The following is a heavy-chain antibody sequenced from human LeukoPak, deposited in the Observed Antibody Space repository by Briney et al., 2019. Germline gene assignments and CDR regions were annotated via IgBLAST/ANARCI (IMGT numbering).Heavy chain of an antibody. J-gene: IGHJ4*01. Sequence: GGSLRLSCAASVFTFSNYAMTWVRQAPGKGLEWVSGISGSGGSTYYADSVKGRFTISRDNSKNTVNLYMNNLRAEDTAVYYCAKGQLLWFGQLLPDYWGHGILVTVSS. D-gene: IGHD3-10*01. CDR2: ISGSGGST. CDR3: AKGQLLWFGQLLPDY. CDR1: VFTFSNYA. V-gene: IGHV3-23*01.